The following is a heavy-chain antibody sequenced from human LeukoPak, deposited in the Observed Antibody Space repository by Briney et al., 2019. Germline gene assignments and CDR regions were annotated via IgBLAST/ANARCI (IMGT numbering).Heavy chain of an antibody. D-gene: IGHD2-2*01. V-gene: IGHV1-3*01. CDR1: GYTFTNYA. CDR2: INAGNGNT. J-gene: IGHJ4*02. CDR3: TRGIWSSHNKDYYFDY. Sequence: GASVKVSCKASGYTFTNYAMNWVRRAPGQRLEWMGWINAGNGNTKSSQRFQDRVTITRDTSASTTYMELNSLRSEGTAVYYCTRGIWSSHNKDYYFDYWGQGSLVTVSS.